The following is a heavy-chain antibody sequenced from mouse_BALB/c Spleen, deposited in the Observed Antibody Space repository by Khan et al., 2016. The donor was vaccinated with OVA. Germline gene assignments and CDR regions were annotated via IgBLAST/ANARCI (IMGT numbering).Heavy chain of an antibody. J-gene: IGHJ2*01. V-gene: IGHV3-2*02. Sequence: EVQLQESGPGLVKPSQSLSLTCTVTGYSITSDYAWNWIRQFPGNKLEWMGYIRYSGRTSYNPSLKSRISITRDTSKNQFFLQLNSVTTADTATEYCARSVTITTLVATDFDYWGQGTALTVSS. CDR1: GYSITSDYA. D-gene: IGHD1-1*01. CDR2: IRYSGRT. CDR3: ARSVTITTLVATDFDY.